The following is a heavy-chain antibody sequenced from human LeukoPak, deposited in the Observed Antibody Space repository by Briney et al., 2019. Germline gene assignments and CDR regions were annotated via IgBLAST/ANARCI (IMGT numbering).Heavy chain of an antibody. V-gene: IGHV1-46*01. D-gene: IGHD3-22*01. Sequence: ASVEVSCKASGSTFTTYYMHWVRQAPGQGLEWMGMINPSGGSTSYAQKFQGRVTMTSDTSTSTVYMELSSLRSEDTAVYYCARRGYYDSSGYYNWFDPWGQGTLVTVSS. CDR3: ARRGYYDSSGYYNWFDP. J-gene: IGHJ5*02. CDR1: GSTFTTYY. CDR2: INPSGGST.